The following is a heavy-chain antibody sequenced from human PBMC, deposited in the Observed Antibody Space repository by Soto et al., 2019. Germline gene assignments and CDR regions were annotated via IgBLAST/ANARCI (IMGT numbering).Heavy chain of an antibody. CDR3: ARGHSSGWYGY. D-gene: IGHD6-19*01. Sequence: WAQQAPGQGLEWMGWISAYNGNTNYAQKLQGRVTMTTDTSTSTAYMELRSLRSDDTAVYYCARGHSSGWYGYWGQGTLVTVSS. V-gene: IGHV1-18*01. CDR2: ISAYNGNT. J-gene: IGHJ4*02.